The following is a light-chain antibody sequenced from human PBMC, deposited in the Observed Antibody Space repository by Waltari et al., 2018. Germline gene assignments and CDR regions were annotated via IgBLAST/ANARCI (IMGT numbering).Light chain of an antibody. J-gene: IGKJ1*01. V-gene: IGKV1-39*01. Sequence: DIQMNQSPSSLSASVGDRVTITCRASQTINRYLNWYQQKPGTAPKLLIHGGSNLESGVPSRFSGSGSGTDFTLTISSLQPDDFATYYCQKTYGDPLFGPGTKVEIK. CDR1: QTINRY. CDR3: QKTYGDPL. CDR2: GGS.